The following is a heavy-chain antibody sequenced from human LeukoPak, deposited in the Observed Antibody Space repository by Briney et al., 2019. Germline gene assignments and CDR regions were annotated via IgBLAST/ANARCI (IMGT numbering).Heavy chain of an antibody. J-gene: IGHJ5*02. CDR1: GFTFGDYG. CDR3: ARENYYDSSGYSSGFDP. Sequence: PGRSLRLSCTASGFTFGDYGMNWFRQAPGKGLEWVSVIYSGGSTYYADSVKGRFTISRHNSKNTLYLQMNSLRAEDTAVYYCARENYYDSSGYSSGFDPWGQGTLVTVSS. CDR2: IYSGGST. V-gene: IGHV3-53*04. D-gene: IGHD3-22*01.